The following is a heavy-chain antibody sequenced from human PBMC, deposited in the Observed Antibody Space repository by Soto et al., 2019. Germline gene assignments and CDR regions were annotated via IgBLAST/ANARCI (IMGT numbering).Heavy chain of an antibody. CDR1: GGTFSSYA. D-gene: IGHD6-13*01. Sequence: QVQLVQSGAEVKKPGSSVKVSCKASGGTFSSYAISWVRQAPGQGLEWMGGIIPIFGTANYAQKFQGRVTITADESTSTAYMELSSLRSEDTAVYYCARAPFIAAAGDFMGYYYYGMDVWGQGTTVTGSS. V-gene: IGHV1-69*01. CDR3: ARAPFIAAAGDFMGYYYYGMDV. CDR2: IIPIFGTA. J-gene: IGHJ6*02.